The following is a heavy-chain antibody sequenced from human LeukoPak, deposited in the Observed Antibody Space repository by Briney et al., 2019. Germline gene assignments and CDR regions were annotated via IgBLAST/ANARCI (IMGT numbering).Heavy chain of an antibody. D-gene: IGHD4-17*01. CDR2: INHSGST. V-gene: IGHV4-34*01. CDR3: ARHADGPVTTGYDY. Sequence: SETLSLTCAVYGGSFNGYYWSWIRQPPGKGLEWIGEINHSGSTNYNPSLKSRVTISVDTSKNQFSLKLSSVTAADTAVYYCARHADGPVTTGYDYWGQGTLVTVSS. CDR1: GGSFNGYY. J-gene: IGHJ4*02.